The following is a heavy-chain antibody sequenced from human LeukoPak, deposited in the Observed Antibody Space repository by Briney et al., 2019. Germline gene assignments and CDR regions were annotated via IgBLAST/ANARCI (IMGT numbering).Heavy chain of an antibody. Sequence: SETLSLTCAVSGGSIRSGNYYWSWIRQPAGKRLEWIARMYTSGSTNYNPSLKSRVTISADTSKNQFSLKLTSVTAADTAVYYCARVSPRYYDSSGYNDAFDIWGQGTMVTVSS. CDR2: MYTSGST. CDR1: GGSIRSGNYY. J-gene: IGHJ3*02. D-gene: IGHD3-22*01. CDR3: ARVSPRYYDSSGYNDAFDI. V-gene: IGHV4-61*02.